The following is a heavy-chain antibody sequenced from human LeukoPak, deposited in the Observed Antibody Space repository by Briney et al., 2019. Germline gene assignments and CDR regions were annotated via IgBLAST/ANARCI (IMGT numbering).Heavy chain of an antibody. J-gene: IGHJ4*02. CDR2: ISSSGSTI. Sequence: GGSLRLSCAASGFTFSSYEMNWVRQAPGKGLERVSYISSSGSTIYYADSVKGRFTISRDNAKNSLYLQMNSLRAEDTAVYYCARSPYSSSWYIDYWGQGTLVTVSS. CDR1: GFTFSSYE. V-gene: IGHV3-48*03. D-gene: IGHD6-13*01. CDR3: ARSPYSSSWYIDY.